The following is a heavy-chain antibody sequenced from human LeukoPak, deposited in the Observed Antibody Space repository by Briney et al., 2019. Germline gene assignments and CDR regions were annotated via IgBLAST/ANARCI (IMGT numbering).Heavy chain of an antibody. V-gene: IGHV3-74*01. CDR1: GFTFSSYW. D-gene: IGHD4-17*01. CDR2: INEDGSTT. Sequence: GGSLRLSCATSGFTFSSYWMHWVRQVPGKGLVWVSRINEDGSTTDYADSVKGRFTISRDNSKNTLYLQMNSLRAEDTAVYYCATLWDYGDYGDAFDIWGQGTMVTVSS. J-gene: IGHJ3*02. CDR3: ATLWDYGDYGDAFDI.